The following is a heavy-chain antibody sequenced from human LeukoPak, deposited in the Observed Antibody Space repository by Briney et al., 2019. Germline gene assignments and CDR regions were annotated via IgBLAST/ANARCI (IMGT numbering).Heavy chain of an antibody. CDR3: ARVNSALWFFDY. D-gene: IGHD3-9*01. CDR2: IYPFDSDT. Sequence: GESLKISCKGSGYTLGSFGSYWIAWVRRMPGKGLEWMGPIYPFDSDTGYNPSFEGQVTVSADRSISTAYLQWSSLKASDTAMYYCARVNSALWFFDYWGQGSLLTVSS. CDR1: GYTLGSFGSYW. J-gene: IGHJ4*02. V-gene: IGHV5-51*01.